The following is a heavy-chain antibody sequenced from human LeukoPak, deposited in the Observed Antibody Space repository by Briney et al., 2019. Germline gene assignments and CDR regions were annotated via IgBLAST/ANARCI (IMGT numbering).Heavy chain of an antibody. D-gene: IGHD6-19*01. CDR2: INPNSGGT. Sequence: ASVKVSCKASGYTFTGYYMYWVRRAPGQGLEWMGWINPNSGGTNYAQKFQGRVTMTRDTSISTAYMDLSRLRSDDTAVYYCARDSGIAVAGEFDFWGQGTLVTVSS. CDR1: GYTFTGYY. J-gene: IGHJ4*02. V-gene: IGHV1-2*02. CDR3: ARDSGIAVAGEFDF.